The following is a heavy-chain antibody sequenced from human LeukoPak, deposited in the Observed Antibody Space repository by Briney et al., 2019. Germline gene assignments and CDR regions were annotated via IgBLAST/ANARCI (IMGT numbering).Heavy chain of an antibody. CDR2: IYTSGST. CDR3: ARDDSTYSSSRGYYYYGMDV. J-gene: IGHJ6*02. CDR1: GGSISSYY. Sequence: SETLSLTCTVSGGSISSYYWSWIRQPAGKGLEWIGRIYTSGSTNYNPSLKSRVTMPVDTSKNQFSLKLSSVTAADTAVYYCARDDSTYSSSRGYYYYGMDVWGQGTTVTVSS. V-gene: IGHV4-4*07. D-gene: IGHD6-6*01.